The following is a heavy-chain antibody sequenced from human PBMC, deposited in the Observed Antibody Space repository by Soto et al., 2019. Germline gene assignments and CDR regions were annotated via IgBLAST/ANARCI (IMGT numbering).Heavy chain of an antibody. CDR3: ARLEGLATISYYFDF. J-gene: IGHJ4*02. D-gene: IGHD3-9*01. Sequence: QLQLQESGPGLVKPSETLSLTCSVSDDSINSDKYYWGWIRQPPAKVLEWIGSIYYRGNAYYNPSLQPRVTISLAKSKSQFFLKLNSVTAAYSAVYFCARLEGLATISYYFDFWGPGALVTVSS. V-gene: IGHV4-39*01. CDR2: IYYRGNA. CDR1: DDSINSDKYY.